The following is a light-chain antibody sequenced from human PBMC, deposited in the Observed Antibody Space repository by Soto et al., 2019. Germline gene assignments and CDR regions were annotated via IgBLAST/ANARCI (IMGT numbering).Light chain of an antibody. CDR1: SGHSSYA. CDR3: QTWGTGIQV. J-gene: IGLJ2*01. Sequence: QPVLTQSPSASASLGASVKLTCTLSSGHSSYAIAWHQQQPEKGPRYLMKLNSDGSHSKGDGIPDRFSGSSSGAERYLTIPSLQSEDEADYYCQTWGTGIQVFGRGTKLTVL. V-gene: IGLV4-69*01. CDR2: LNSDGSH.